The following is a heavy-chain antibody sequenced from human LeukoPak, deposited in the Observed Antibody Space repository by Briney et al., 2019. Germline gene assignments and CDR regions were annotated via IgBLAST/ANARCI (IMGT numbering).Heavy chain of an antibody. V-gene: IGHV3-7*01. CDR2: IKYDGGEE. CDR3: KSGGAAPGSFDN. CDR1: GFTFSDYW. D-gene: IGHD6-13*01. J-gene: IGHJ4*02. Sequence: GGSLRLSCAASGFTFSDYWMSWMRQAPGKGLEWVANIKYDGGEEYYVDFVKGRFTISRDNAKNSLYLQLNSRRVEDTDVYYCKSGGAAPGSFDNWGQGTLHTVSP.